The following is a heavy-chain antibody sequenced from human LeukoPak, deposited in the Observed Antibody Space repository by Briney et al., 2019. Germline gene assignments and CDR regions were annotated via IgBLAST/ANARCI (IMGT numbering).Heavy chain of an antibody. CDR1: GGTFSSYA. CDR2: IIPIFGTA. V-gene: IGHV1-69*01. CDR3: AGGRYSSSWYQY. D-gene: IGHD6-13*01. Sequence: SVKVSCKASGGTFSSYAISGVRQAPGQGLEWMGGIIPIFGTANYAQKFQGRVTITADESTSTAYMELSSLRSEDTAVYYCAGGRYSSSWYQYWGQGTLVTVSS. J-gene: IGHJ4*02.